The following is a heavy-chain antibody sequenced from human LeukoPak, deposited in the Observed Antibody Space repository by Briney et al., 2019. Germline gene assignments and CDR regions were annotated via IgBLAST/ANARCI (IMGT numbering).Heavy chain of an antibody. V-gene: IGHV5-51*01. CDR2: IYPGDSDT. J-gene: IGHJ6*02. CDR1: GYSFTSYW. Sequence: GESLKISCKGSGYSFTSYWIGWVRQMPGKGLEWMGIIYPGDSDTRYSPSFQGQVTISADKSISTAYLQWSSLKASDTAVYYCARHRVTRADRVADYYYYGMDVWGQGTTVTVSS. CDR3: ARHRVTRADRVADYYYYGMDV. D-gene: IGHD4-17*01.